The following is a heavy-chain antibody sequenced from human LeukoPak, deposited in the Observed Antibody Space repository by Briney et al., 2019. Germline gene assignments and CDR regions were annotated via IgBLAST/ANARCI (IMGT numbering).Heavy chain of an antibody. Sequence: PGGSLRLSCAASGFTFSSYSMNWVRQAPGKGLEWVSSISSSSSYIYYGDSVKGRFTISRDNAKNSLYLQMNSLRVEDTAVYYCASHSYSNYFYVGSKAGSFDYWGQGTLVTVSS. CDR1: GFTFSSYS. D-gene: IGHD4-11*01. V-gene: IGHV3-21*04. J-gene: IGHJ4*02. CDR2: ISSSSSYI. CDR3: ASHSYSNYFYVGSKAGSFDY.